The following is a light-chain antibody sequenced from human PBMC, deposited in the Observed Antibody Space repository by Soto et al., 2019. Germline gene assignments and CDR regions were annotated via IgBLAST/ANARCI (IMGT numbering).Light chain of an antibody. J-gene: IGKJ5*01. V-gene: IGKV1-8*01. CDR1: QTIYSY. Sequence: AIQMTQSPCSVSASTGDRFTSSCLATQTIYSYLAWYQQKPGKPPNLLIYAASTLQSGVPSRFNGSGSGTDFTLTISSLQPEDFATYYCQHLNGYPITFGQGTRLEIK. CDR2: AAS. CDR3: QHLNGYPIT.